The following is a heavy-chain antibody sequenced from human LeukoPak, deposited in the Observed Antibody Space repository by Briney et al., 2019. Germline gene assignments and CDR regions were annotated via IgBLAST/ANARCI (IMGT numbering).Heavy chain of an antibody. CDR3: ANSVPEPWARDYYDTPRPGWFDP. CDR2: IIPIFGTA. D-gene: IGHD3-22*01. Sequence: SVKVSCKASGGTFSSYAISWVRQAPGQGLEWMGGIIPIFGTANYAQKFQGGGTITTDESTSTAYMELSSLRSEDTAVYYCANSVPEPWARDYYDTPRPGWFDPWGQGTLVTVSS. CDR1: GGTFSSYA. V-gene: IGHV1-69*05. J-gene: IGHJ5*02.